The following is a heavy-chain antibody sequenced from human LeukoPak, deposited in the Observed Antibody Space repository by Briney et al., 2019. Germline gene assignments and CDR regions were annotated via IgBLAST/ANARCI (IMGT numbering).Heavy chain of an antibody. CDR3: VREGEGPLSKDFDY. J-gene: IGHJ4*02. CDR2: IGPHSTFT. D-gene: IGHD2/OR15-2a*01. CDR1: GFTFTHHY. Sequence: ASVTVSCKSSGFTFTHHYIHWVHQGPGQGLEWMGYIGPHSTFTSSPQEFQGRVTMTRDASMSTAYMELTRLTSDDTAVYYCVREGEGPLSKDFDYWGQGTLVTVSS. V-gene: IGHV1-2*02.